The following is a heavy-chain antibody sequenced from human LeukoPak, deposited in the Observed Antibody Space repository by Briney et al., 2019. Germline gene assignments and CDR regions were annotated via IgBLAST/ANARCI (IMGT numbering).Heavy chain of an antibody. CDR1: GYTFTSYV. Sequence: PSVKVSCKASGYTFTSYVINWVRQATGQGLEWMGWMNPNSGNTGYAQKFQGRVTMTRNTSISTAYMELSSLRSEDTAVYYCARGRFTMVRGVIGYWGQGTLVTVSS. CDR3: ARGRFTMVRGVIGY. D-gene: IGHD3-10*01. J-gene: IGHJ4*02. CDR2: MNPNSGNT. V-gene: IGHV1-8*01.